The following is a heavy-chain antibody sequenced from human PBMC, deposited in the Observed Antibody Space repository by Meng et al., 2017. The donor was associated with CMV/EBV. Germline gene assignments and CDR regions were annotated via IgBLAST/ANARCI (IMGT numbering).Heavy chain of an antibody. J-gene: IGHJ4*02. CDR3: AKEIYSSSGKGVDY. V-gene: IGHV3-30*02. Sequence: SGFTFSSNGMHWVRQAPGKGLEWVAFIRYDGSNKYYADSVKGRFTISRDNSKNTLYLQMNSLRAEDTAVYYCAKEIYSSSGKGVDYWGQGTLVTVSS. D-gene: IGHD6-13*01. CDR1: GFTFSSNG. CDR2: IRYDGSNK.